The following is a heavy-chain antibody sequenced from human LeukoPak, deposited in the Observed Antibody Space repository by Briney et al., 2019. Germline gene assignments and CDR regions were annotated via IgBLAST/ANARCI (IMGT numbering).Heavy chain of an antibody. D-gene: IGHD4-17*01. J-gene: IGHJ3*02. Sequence: SETLSLTCAVSDDSFSSHYWTWIRQPPGTGLEWIGYISYIGSTNYNPSLKSRVTISIDTSKNQFSLKLSSVTAADTAVYYCARDLVTVTKGFDIWGQGTMVSVSS. CDR2: ISYIGST. CDR1: DDSFSSHY. V-gene: IGHV4-59*11. CDR3: ARDLVTVTKGFDI.